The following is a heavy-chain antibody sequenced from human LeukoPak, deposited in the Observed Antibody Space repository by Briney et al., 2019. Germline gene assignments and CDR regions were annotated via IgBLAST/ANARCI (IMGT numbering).Heavy chain of an antibody. D-gene: IGHD4-11*01. V-gene: IGHV4-30-2*01. CDR1: GGSISSGGYS. J-gene: IGHJ6*02. CDR2: IYHSGST. Sequence: PSQTLSLTCAVSGGSISSGGYSWSWIRQPPGKGLEWIGYIYHSGSTYYNPSLKSRVTISVDRSKNQFSLKLSSVTAADTAVYYCARTTTFNYYYYGMDVWGQGTTVTVSS. CDR3: ARTTTFNYYYYGMDV.